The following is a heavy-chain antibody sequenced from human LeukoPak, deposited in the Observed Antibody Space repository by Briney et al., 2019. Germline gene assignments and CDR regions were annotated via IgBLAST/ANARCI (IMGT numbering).Heavy chain of an antibody. Sequence: SGTLSLTCAVSGGSISSSNWWSWVRQPPGKGLEWTGEIYHSGSTNYNPSLKSRVTISVDKSKNQFSLKLSSVTAADTAVYYCARGYCSGGSCYPDAFDIWGQGTMVTVSS. V-gene: IGHV4-4*02. CDR3: ARGYCSGGSCYPDAFDI. CDR1: GGSISSSNW. J-gene: IGHJ3*02. D-gene: IGHD2-15*01. CDR2: IYHSGST.